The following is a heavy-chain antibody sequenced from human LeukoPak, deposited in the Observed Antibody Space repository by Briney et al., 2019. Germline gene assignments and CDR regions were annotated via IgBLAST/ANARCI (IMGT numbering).Heavy chain of an antibody. D-gene: IGHD2-2*02. CDR1: GYTFTSYG. CDR2: ISAYNGNT. J-gene: IGHJ6*03. V-gene: IGHV1-18*01. Sequence: ASVKVSCKASGYTFTSYGISWVRQAPGQGLEWMGWISAYNGNTNYAQKLQGRVTITADESTSTAYMELSSLRSEDTAVYYCARDNCSSTSCYIYYYYYMDVWGKGTTVTVSS. CDR3: ARDNCSSTSCYIYYYYYMDV.